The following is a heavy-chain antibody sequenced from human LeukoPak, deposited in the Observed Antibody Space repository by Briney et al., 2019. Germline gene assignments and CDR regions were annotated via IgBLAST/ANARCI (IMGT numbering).Heavy chain of an antibody. CDR3: ARDLGSIAAAGNWFDP. D-gene: IGHD6-13*01. V-gene: IGHV1-46*01. CDR1: GYSFTSYY. CDR2: INPSGGST. J-gene: IGHJ5*02. Sequence: ASVKVSCKASGYSFTSYYIHWVRQAPGQGLEWLGIINPSGGSTSYAQKFQGRVTMTRDMSTSTVYMELSSLRSEDTAVYYCARDLGSIAAAGNWFDPWGQGTLVTVSS.